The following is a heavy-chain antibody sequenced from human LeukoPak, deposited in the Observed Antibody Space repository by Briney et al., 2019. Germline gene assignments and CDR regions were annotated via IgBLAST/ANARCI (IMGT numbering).Heavy chain of an antibody. D-gene: IGHD4-11*01. CDR2: IKHDGSEK. Sequence: GGSLRLSCAASGFTFSSYWMNWVRQAPGKGLEWVANIKHDGSEKYYVDSVKGRFTISRDNAKNSLFLQMNSLRAEDTAVYYCARVEETLTTAAIIRKYYYYYYYMDVWGKGTTVTVSS. J-gene: IGHJ6*03. CDR1: GFTFSSYW. V-gene: IGHV3-7*01. CDR3: ARVEETLTTAAIIRKYYYYYYYMDV.